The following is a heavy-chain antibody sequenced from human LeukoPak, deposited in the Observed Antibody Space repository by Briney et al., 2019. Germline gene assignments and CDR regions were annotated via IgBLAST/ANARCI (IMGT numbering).Heavy chain of an antibody. CDR1: GGSISTITYY. J-gene: IGHJ5*02. CDR2: MYYRGNT. Sequence: RASETLSLTCTVSGGSISTITYYWGWIRQPPGKGLEWVGHMYYRGNTFYNPSLKSRVTISVDTSKNQFSLKLSSVTAADTAVYYCARHPTYNWNDVGNWFDPWGQGTLVTVSS. CDR3: ARHPTYNWNDVGNWFDP. V-gene: IGHV4-39*01. D-gene: IGHD1-1*01.